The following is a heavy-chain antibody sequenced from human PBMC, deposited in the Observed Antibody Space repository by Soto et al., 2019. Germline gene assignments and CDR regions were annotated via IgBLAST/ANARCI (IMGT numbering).Heavy chain of an antibody. V-gene: IGHV4-61*01. D-gene: IGHD4-17*01. Sequence: PSGTLSLTSTVSGSSVSSGSYYWSWIRQPPGKGLEWIGYIYYSGSTNYNPSLKSRVTISVDTSKNQFSLKLSSVTAADTAVYYCARDREAYDYCCNDAFDIWGQWTMVTVSS. CDR1: GSSVSSGSYY. J-gene: IGHJ3*02. CDR2: IYYSGST. CDR3: ARDREAYDYCCNDAFDI.